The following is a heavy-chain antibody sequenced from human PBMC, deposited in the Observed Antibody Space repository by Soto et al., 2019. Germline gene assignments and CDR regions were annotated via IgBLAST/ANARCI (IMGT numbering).Heavy chain of an antibody. J-gene: IGHJ4*02. V-gene: IGHV4-30-2*01. CDR3: AREVDGYRQFDD. CDR2: IYHGGST. CDR1: GASVTRDGNC. D-gene: IGHD5-18*01. Sequence: QVQLRESGSVRVKPAQTLSLTCSVSGASVTRDGNCWTCIRPPPGKGMGFVASIYHGGSTSYNPSLRSRVTVSLDRSKNQFSLKLPYLTAGDTAVYYCAREVDGYRQFDDWGQGTLVTVSS.